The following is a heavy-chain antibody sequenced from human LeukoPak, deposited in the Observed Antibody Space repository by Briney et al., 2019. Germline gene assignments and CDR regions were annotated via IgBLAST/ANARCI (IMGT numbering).Heavy chain of an antibody. J-gene: IGHJ5*02. V-gene: IGHV4-59*01. D-gene: IGHD3-10*01. CDR3: ARDDYRGVTNFDP. CDR2: ISYSGST. Sequence: SETLSLSCTVSGGSISPYFWSWIRQPPGKGLEWIGYISYSGSTNYNPSLKSRVTISVDTSKNQFSLQLSSVTAADTAVYYCARDDYRGVTNFDPWGQGTLVTVSS. CDR1: GGSISPYF.